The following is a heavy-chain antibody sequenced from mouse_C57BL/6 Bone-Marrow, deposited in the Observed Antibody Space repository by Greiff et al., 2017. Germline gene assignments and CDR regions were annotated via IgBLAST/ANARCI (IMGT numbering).Heavy chain of an antibody. CDR1: GYTFTSYW. J-gene: IGHJ4*01. CDR3: VVRSRYAMDY. Sequence: QVQLQQPGAELVKPGASVKLSCKASGYTFTSYWMHWVKQRPGQGLEWIGMIHPNSGSTNYNEKFKSKATLTVDKSSSTAYMQLSSLTSEDSAVYYCVVRSRYAMDYWGQGTSVTVSS. V-gene: IGHV1-64*01. D-gene: IGHD1-1*01. CDR2: IHPNSGST.